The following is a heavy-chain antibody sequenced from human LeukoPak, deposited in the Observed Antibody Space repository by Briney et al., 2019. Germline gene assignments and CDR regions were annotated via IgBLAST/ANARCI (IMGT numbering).Heavy chain of an antibody. D-gene: IGHD3-10*01. CDR1: GGSISSGDYY. J-gene: IGHJ3*02. CDR3: ARALWFGDLGDAFDI. CDR2: IYYSGST. V-gene: IGHV4-30-4*01. Sequence: SQTLSLTCTVAGGSISSGDYYWSWIRQPPGKGLEWIGYIYYSGSTYYNAALKSRVTISVDTSKNQFSLKLSSVTAADTAVYYCARALWFGDLGDAFDIWGQGTMVTVSS.